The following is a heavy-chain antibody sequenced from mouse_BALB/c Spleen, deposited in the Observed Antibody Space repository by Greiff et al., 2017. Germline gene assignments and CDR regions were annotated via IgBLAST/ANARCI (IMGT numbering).Heavy chain of an antibody. CDR2: ISYSGST. D-gene: IGHD1-2*01. J-gene: IGHJ1*01. CDR1: GYSITSDYA. V-gene: IGHV3-2*02. Sequence: EVQLQESGPGLVKPSQSLSLTCTVTGYSITSDYAWNWIRQFPGNKLEWMGYISYSGSTSYNPSLKSRISITRDTSKNQFFLQLNSVTTEDTATYYCAHGYPYWYFDVWGAGTTVTVSS. CDR3: AHGYPYWYFDV.